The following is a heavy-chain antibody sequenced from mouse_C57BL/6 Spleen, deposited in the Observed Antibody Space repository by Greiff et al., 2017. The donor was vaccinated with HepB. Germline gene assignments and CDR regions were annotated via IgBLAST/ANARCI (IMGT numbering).Heavy chain of an antibody. Sequence: VQLKESGAELVKPGASVKLSCTASGFNIKDYYMHWVKQRTEQGLEWIGRIDPEDGETKYAPKFQGKATITAHTSSNTAYLQLSSLTSEDTAVYYCARRYYSSSDYWYFDVWGTGTTVTVSS. CDR3: ARRYYSSSDYWYFDV. D-gene: IGHD1-1*01. V-gene: IGHV14-2*01. CDR1: GFNIKDYY. CDR2: IDPEDGET. J-gene: IGHJ1*03.